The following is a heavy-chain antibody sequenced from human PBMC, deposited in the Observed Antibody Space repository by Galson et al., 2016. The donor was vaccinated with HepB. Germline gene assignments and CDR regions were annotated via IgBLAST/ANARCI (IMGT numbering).Heavy chain of an antibody. CDR2: IWYDGSDE. Sequence: SLRLSCAASGFNFSTYAMHWVRQAPGKGLEWVSVIWYDGSDEKYGDSVKGRFTASRDNSKNTLYLQMDSRRAEETAVYYCARAHCSSTGCRTNLDYWGQGTLVIVSS. CDR1: GFNFSTYA. J-gene: IGHJ4*02. V-gene: IGHV3-33*01. CDR3: ARAHCSSTGCRTNLDY. D-gene: IGHD2-2*01.